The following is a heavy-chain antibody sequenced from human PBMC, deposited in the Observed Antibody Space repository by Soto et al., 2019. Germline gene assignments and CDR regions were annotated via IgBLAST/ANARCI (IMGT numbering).Heavy chain of an antibody. V-gene: IGHV3-30-3*01. CDR1: GFTFSSYA. CDR2: ISYDGSNK. Sequence: QVPLVESGGGVVQPGRSLRLSCAASGFTFSSYAMHWVRQAPGKGLEWVAVISYDGSNKYYADSVKGRFTISRDNSKNTLYLQMNSLRAEDTAVYYCARDLTSGWYEGYYYYYGMDVWGQGTTVTVSS. D-gene: IGHD6-19*01. J-gene: IGHJ6*02. CDR3: ARDLTSGWYEGYYYYYGMDV.